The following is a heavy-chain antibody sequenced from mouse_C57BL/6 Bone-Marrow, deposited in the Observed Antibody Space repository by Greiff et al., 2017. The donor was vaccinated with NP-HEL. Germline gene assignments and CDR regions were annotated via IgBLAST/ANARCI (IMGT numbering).Heavy chain of an antibody. V-gene: IGHV1-54*01. Sequence: QVQLQQSGAELVRPGTSVKVSCKASGYAFTNYLIEWVKQRPGQGLEWIGVINPGSGGTNYNEKFKGKATLTADKSSSTAYMQLSSLTSEDSAVYFCAGEVTPYYYAMDYWGQGTSVTVSS. J-gene: IGHJ4*01. CDR1: GYAFTNYL. CDR2: INPGSGGT. D-gene: IGHD2-1*01. CDR3: AGEVTPYYYAMDY.